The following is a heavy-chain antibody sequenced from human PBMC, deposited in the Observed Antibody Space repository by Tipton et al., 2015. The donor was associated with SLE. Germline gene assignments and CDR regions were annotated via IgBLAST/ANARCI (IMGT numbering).Heavy chain of an antibody. J-gene: IGHJ4*02. V-gene: IGHV3-23*01. D-gene: IGHD6-6*01. CDR2: ISGSGGST. Sequence: SLRLSCAASGFTFSSYAMSWVRQAPGKGLEWVSAISGSGGSTYYADSVKGRFTISRDNSKNTLYLQMNSLRAEDTAVYYCASSIAEVRDYFDYWGQGTLVTVSS. CDR3: ASSIAEVRDYFDY. CDR1: GFTFSSYA.